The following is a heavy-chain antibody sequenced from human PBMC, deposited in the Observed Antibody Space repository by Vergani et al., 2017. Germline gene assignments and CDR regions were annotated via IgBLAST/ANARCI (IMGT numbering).Heavy chain of an antibody. CDR1: GFTFSSYG. J-gene: IGHJ6*02. CDR3: ARDQWIQLWLSFYYYGMDV. V-gene: IGHV3-7*01. CDR2: IKQDGSEK. Sequence: VQLVESGGGVVQPGRSLRLSCAASGFTFSSYGMHWVRQAPGKGLEWVANIKQDGSEKYYVDSVKGRFTISRDNAKNSLYLQMNSLRAEDTAVYYCARDQWIQLWLSFYYYGMDVWGQGTTVTVSS. D-gene: IGHD5-18*01.